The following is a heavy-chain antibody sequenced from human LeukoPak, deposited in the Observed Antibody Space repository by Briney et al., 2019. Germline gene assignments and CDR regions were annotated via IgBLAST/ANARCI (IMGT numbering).Heavy chain of an antibody. D-gene: IGHD5-24*01. CDR3: ARLNGLENYYYYYMDV. J-gene: IGHJ6*03. V-gene: IGHV5-51*01. CDR1: GYSFTSYW. CDR2: IYPGDSDT. Sequence: GESLKISCKGSGYSFTSYWIGWVRQMPGKGLEWMGIIYPGDSDTRYSPSFQGQVTISADKSISTAYLQWSSLKASDTAMYYCARLNGLENYYYYYMDVWGKGTTVTVSS.